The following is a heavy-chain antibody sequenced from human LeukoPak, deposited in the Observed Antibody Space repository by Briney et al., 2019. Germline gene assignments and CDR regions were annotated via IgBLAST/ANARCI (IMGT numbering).Heavy chain of an antibody. CDR1: GYTFTSYG. D-gene: IGHD3-10*01. V-gene: IGHV1-18*01. CDR2: ISAYNGNT. Sequence: ASVKVSCKASGYTFTSYGISWVRQAPGQGLEWMGWISAYNGNTNYAQKLQGRVTMTTDTSTSTAYMELRSLRSDDTAVYYCARERAGFGELPTNWFDPWGQGTLVTVSS. CDR3: ARERAGFGELPTNWFDP. J-gene: IGHJ5*02.